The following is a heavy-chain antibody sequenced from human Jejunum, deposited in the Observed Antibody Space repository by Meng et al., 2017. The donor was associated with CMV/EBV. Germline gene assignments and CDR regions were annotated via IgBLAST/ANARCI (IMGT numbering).Heavy chain of an antibody. CDR1: GGAIGSGDYY. V-gene: IGHV4-30-4*08. CDR2: IHDTGST. D-gene: IGHD3-3*01. J-gene: IGHJ4*02. Sequence: GQSEGAGTGRVEPLQTLSLTWSVSGGAIGSGDYYWGWIRQPPGKGLEWIGYIHDTGSTYYNPSLKSRVDISLGTSRNHFSLTLSSVTAEDTAVYFCARGSIFVSFDSWGQGTLVTVSS. CDR3: ARGSIFVSFDS.